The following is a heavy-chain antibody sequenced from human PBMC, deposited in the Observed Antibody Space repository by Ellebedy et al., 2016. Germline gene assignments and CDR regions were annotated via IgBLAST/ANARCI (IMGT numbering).Heavy chain of an antibody. CDR2: SRTKASGYTT. Sequence: GGSLRLSCAASGVTFSDGVMDWVRQVPGKGLEWLARSRTKASGYTTEYAASVKGRFAISRHDSKNSLYLQMNSLKTEDTAVYSCARGTTRAPPFESWGPGTLVTVSS. CDR3: ARGTTRAPPFES. J-gene: IGHJ4*02. D-gene: IGHD4-17*01. V-gene: IGHV3-72*01. CDR1: GVTFSDGV.